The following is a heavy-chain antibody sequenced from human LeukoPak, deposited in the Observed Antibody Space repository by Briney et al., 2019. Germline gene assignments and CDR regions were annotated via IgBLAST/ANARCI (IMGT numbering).Heavy chain of an antibody. Sequence: TTGGSLRLSCAASGFTFSSYSMNWVRQAPGKGLEWASSVSSSSSYIYYADSVKGRFTISRDNAKNSLYLQMNSLRAEDTAVYYCARVCDVVVPAAILDYYYGMDVWGQGTTVTVSS. CDR3: ARVCDVVVPAAILDYYYGMDV. CDR1: GFTFSSYS. CDR2: VSSSSSYI. D-gene: IGHD2-2*01. V-gene: IGHV3-21*01. J-gene: IGHJ6*02.